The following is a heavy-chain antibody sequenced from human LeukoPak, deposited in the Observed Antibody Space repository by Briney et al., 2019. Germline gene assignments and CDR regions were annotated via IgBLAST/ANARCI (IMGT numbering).Heavy chain of an antibody. J-gene: IGHJ4*02. CDR1: GGSISGSSYY. Sequence: SETLSLTCTVSGGSISGSSYYWGWIRQPPGKGLEWIGSIYYSGSTYYNPSLKSRVTISVDTSKNQFSLKLSSVTAADTAVYFCARGGDYDVLTGYHYYFDYWGQGTLVTVSS. CDR2: IYYSGST. CDR3: ARGGDYDVLTGYHYYFDY. D-gene: IGHD3-9*01. V-gene: IGHV4-39*07.